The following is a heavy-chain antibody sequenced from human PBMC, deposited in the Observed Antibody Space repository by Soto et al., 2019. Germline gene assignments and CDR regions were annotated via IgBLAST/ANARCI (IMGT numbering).Heavy chain of an antibody. CDR1: GYTFTSYA. CDR3: ARDLRGYSYGWGYYYYYGMDV. Sequence: RASVKVSCKASGYTFTSYAMNWVRQAPGQGLEWMGWINTNTGNPTYAQGFTGRFVFSLDTSVSTAYLQIRSLKAEDTAVYYCARDLRGYSYGWGYYYYYGMDVWGQGATVTVS. J-gene: IGHJ6*02. D-gene: IGHD5-18*01. CDR2: INTNTGNP. V-gene: IGHV7-4-1*01.